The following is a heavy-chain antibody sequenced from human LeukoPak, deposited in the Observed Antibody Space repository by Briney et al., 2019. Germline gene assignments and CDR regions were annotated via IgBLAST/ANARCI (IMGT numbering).Heavy chain of an antibody. D-gene: IGHD3-10*01. V-gene: IGHV1-18*01. CDR1: GYTFTSYG. CDR2: ISAYNGNT. CDR3: ARIRSARITMVRGDWFDP. Sequence: GASVKVSCKASGYTFTSYGISWVRQDPGQGLEWMGWISAYNGNTNYAQKLQGRVTMTTDTSTSTAYMELRSLRSDDTAVYYCARIRSARITMVRGDWFDPWGQGTLVTVSS. J-gene: IGHJ5*02.